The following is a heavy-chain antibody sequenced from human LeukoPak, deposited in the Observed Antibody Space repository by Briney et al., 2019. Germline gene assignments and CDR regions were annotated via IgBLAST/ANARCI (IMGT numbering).Heavy chain of an antibody. CDR1: GFSFSTYW. V-gene: IGHV3-74*01. Sequence: PGGSLRLSCAASGFSFSTYWMHWVRQASGKGLVWVSRINGDGSSTNYADSVKGRFTTSRDNAKNTLYLQMNSLRAEDTAVYFCARRSQLGGFFDNWGQGTLVTVSS. CDR3: ARRSQLGGFFDN. D-gene: IGHD7-27*01. J-gene: IGHJ4*02. CDR2: INGDGSST.